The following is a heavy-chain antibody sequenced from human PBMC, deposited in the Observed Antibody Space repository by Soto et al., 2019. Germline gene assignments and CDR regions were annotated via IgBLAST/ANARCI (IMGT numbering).Heavy chain of an antibody. CDR2: ITDTGGDA. CDR1: GLTFGSRA. CDR3: ARGSTDSYPGSRIFDF. V-gene: IGHV3-23*01. Sequence: GGSLRLSCVASGLTFGSRAMSWVRQAPGEGLQWVSTITDTGGDAKYADSVRGRFVISRDNSKKTLYPQMTSLTAEDSAMYFCARGSTDSYPGSRIFDFWGRGTLATVSS. D-gene: IGHD3-10*01. J-gene: IGHJ4*02.